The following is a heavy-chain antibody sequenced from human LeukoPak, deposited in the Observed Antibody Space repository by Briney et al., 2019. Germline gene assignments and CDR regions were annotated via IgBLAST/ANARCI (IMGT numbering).Heavy chain of an antibody. Sequence: SETLSLTCAVYGGSFSGYYWSWIRQPPGKGLEWIGEINHSGSTNYNPSLKSRVTISVDTSKNQFSLKLGSVTAADTAVYYCARGRGSKVLLWFGDRYYFDYWGQGTLVTVSS. V-gene: IGHV4-34*01. J-gene: IGHJ4*02. CDR1: GGSFSGYY. CDR3: ARGRGSKVLLWFGDRYYFDY. D-gene: IGHD3-10*01. CDR2: INHSGST.